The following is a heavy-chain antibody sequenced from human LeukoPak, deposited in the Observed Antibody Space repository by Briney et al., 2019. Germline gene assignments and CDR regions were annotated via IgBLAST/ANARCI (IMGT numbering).Heavy chain of an antibody. CDR1: GGTFSSYA. V-gene: IGHV1-69*05. Sequence: SVKVSCKASGGTFSSYAISWVRQAPGQGLEWMGGIIPIFGTANYAQKFQGRVTITTDESTSTAYMELSSLRSEDTAVYYCARTYYDSSGPPDWGQGTLVTVSS. J-gene: IGHJ4*02. CDR2: IIPIFGTA. D-gene: IGHD3-22*01. CDR3: ARTYYDSSGPPD.